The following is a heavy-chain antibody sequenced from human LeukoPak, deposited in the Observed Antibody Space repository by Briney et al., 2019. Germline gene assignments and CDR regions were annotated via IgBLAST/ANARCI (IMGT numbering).Heavy chain of an antibody. V-gene: IGHV3-23*01. CDR1: GFTFSSYA. J-gene: IGHJ3*02. CDR3: VTPLRGSAFDI. D-gene: IGHD3-16*01. Sequence: PGRPLRLSCAASGFTFSSYAMSWVRQAPGKGLEWVSAISGSGGSTYYADSVKGRFTISRDNSKNTLYLQMNSLRAEDTAVYYCVTPLRGSAFDIWGQGTMVTVSS. CDR2: ISGSGGST.